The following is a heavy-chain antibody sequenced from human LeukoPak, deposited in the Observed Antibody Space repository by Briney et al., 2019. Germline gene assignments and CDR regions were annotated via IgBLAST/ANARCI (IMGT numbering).Heavy chain of an antibody. D-gene: IGHD6-19*01. CDR2: ISGSGGST. Sequence: GGSLGLSCAASGFTFSSYAMSWVRQAPGKGLGWVSAISGSGGSTYYADSVKGRFAISRDNSKNTLYLQMNSLRAEDTAVYYCAISQWLEYYFDYWGQGTLVTVSS. CDR3: AISQWLEYYFDY. CDR1: GFTFSSYA. V-gene: IGHV3-23*01. J-gene: IGHJ4*02.